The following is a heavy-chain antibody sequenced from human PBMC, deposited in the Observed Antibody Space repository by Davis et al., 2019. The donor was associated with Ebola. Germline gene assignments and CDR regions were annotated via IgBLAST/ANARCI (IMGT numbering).Heavy chain of an antibody. CDR1: GNSFTSHW. CDR2: IYTGDSDT. V-gene: IGHV5-51*01. CDR3: ARQYYYDGTRYFDL. Sequence: GGSLRLSCKDSGNSFTSHWIGWVRQMPGKGLEWMGLIYTGDSDTRYSPSFRGQVTISADKSIKTAFLQWSSLKASDTAMYYCARQYYYDGTRYFDLWGRGTLVTVSS. D-gene: IGHD3-22*01. J-gene: IGHJ2*01.